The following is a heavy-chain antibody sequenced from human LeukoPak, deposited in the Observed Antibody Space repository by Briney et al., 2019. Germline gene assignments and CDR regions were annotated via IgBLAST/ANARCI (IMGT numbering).Heavy chain of an antibody. CDR1: GGSVSSGSYS. CDR2: IYYSGST. D-gene: IGHD2-21*01. J-gene: IGHJ4*02. Sequence: PSETLSLTCAVSGGSVSSGSYSWSWIRQPPGKGLEWIGYIYYSGSTFYSPSLKSRVTISVDTSKNQFSLKLSSVTAADTAVYYCASFYQAYYFDYWGQGTLVTVSS. CDR3: ASFYQAYYFDY. V-gene: IGHV4-30-2*05.